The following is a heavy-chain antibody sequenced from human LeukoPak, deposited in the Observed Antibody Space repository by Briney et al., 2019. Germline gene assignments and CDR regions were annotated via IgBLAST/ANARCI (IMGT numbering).Heavy chain of an antibody. Sequence: GGSLRLSCAASGFTFSTSGMHWVRQAPGKGLEWVAFIRYDGSNKYYADSVKGRFTISRDNSKNTLYLQMNSLRAEDTAVYYCAKEFRDVLRYFDWSTGVFDYWGQGTLVTVSS. V-gene: IGHV3-30*02. J-gene: IGHJ4*02. CDR1: GFTFSTSG. CDR2: IRYDGSNK. D-gene: IGHD3-9*01. CDR3: AKEFRDVLRYFDWSTGVFDY.